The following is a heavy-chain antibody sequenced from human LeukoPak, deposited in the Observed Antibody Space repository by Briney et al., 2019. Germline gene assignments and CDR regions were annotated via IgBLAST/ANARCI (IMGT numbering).Heavy chain of an antibody. CDR2: ISGSGGST. CDR1: GFTFSTYA. V-gene: IGHV3-23*01. D-gene: IGHD3-10*01. Sequence: GGSLRLSCAASGFTFSTYAMSWVRQAPRKGLEWVSGISGSGGSTYYADSVKGRFTISRDNAKNSLYLQMNSLRDEDTAVYYCASLWFGENWFDPWGQGTLVTVSS. CDR3: ASLWFGENWFDP. J-gene: IGHJ5*02.